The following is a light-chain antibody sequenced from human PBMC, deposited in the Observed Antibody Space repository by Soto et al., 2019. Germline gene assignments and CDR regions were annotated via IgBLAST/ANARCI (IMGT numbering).Light chain of an antibody. J-gene: IGKJ1*01. Sequence: EIVMTQSPATLSVSPGERATLSCRASQSVNSDLAWYQQKPGHAPRLLMYGASTRATDLPPRFSGSGSATEFTLTISRLQSEALAIYYCLQYNNWLWTFGQGTKVEIK. V-gene: IGKV3-15*01. CDR1: QSVNSD. CDR2: GAS. CDR3: LQYNNWLWT.